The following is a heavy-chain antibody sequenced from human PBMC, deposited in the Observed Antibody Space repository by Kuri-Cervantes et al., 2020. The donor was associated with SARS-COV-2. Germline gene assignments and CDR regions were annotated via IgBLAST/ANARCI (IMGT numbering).Heavy chain of an antibody. J-gene: IGHJ3*02. CDR1: GFTFSTYG. CDR3: STKPPGVNDAFDI. D-gene: IGHD1-14*01. CDR2: IRYDGSNK. V-gene: IGHV3-30*02. Sequence: GGSLRLSGAASGFTFSTYGMHWVRQAPAKGLEWVAFIRYDGSNKYYAYSVKGRFTISRDNSKNSLYLQINSLRAEETAVYYCSTKPPGVNDAFDIWGQGTMVTVSS.